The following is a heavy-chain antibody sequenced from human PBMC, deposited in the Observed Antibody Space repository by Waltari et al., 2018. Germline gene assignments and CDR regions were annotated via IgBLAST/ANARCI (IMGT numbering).Heavy chain of an antibody. CDR3: ARGWNWNLFRDYYYYMDV. CDR1: GGTFSSYA. D-gene: IGHD1-7*01. J-gene: IGHJ6*03. Sequence: QVQLVQSGAEVKKPGSSVKVSCKASGGTFSSYAISWVRQAPGQGLEWMGGIIPILGIANYAQKFQGRVTITADESTSTAYMELSSLRSEDTAVYYCARGWNWNLFRDYYYYMDVWGKGTTVTVSS. V-gene: IGHV1-69*04. CDR2: IIPILGIA.